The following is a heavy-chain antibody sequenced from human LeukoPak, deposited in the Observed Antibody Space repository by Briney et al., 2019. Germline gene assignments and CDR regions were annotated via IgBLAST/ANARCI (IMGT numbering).Heavy chain of an antibody. CDR3: AHYDSSAYHAFDI. CDR2: INSDGSST. D-gene: IGHD3-22*01. J-gene: IGHJ3*02. CDR1: GFTFSSYW. V-gene: IGHV3-74*01. Sequence: GGSLRLSCAASGFTFSSYWMHWVRQAPGKGLVWVSCINSDGSSTSYADSVKGRFTISRDNAKNTLYLQMNSLRAEDTAVYYCAHYDSSAYHAFDIWGXGTMVTVSS.